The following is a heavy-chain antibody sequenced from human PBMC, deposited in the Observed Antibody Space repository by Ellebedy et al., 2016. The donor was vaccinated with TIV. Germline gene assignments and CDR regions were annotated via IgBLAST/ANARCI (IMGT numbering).Heavy chain of an antibody. V-gene: IGHV4-59*08. D-gene: IGHD5-24*01. CDR1: GGSISSYY. J-gene: IGHJ4*02. CDR2: IYYSCST. CDR3: ARFAEMATIIFDY. Sequence: MPSETLSLTCTVSGGSISSYYWSWIRQPPGKGLDWIGYIYYSCSTNYNPSLKSLLTISVDTSKNQFSLKLSSVTATDTAVYYCARFAEMATIIFDYWGQGTLVTVSS.